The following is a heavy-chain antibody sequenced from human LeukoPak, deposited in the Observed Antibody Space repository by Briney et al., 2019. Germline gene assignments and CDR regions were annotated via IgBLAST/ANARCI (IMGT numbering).Heavy chain of an antibody. CDR1: GFTFSSYA. CDR3: AKGGAEAGTLYLEY. J-gene: IGHJ4*02. Sequence: SGGSLRLSCAASGFTFSSYAMNRVRQAPGKGLEWVSAISSSDGSTYYADSVKGRFTISRDNSKNTLYLQMNSLRAEDAAVYYCAKGGAEAGTLYLEYWGQGTLVTVSS. V-gene: IGHV3-23*01. CDR2: ISSSDGST. D-gene: IGHD6-13*01.